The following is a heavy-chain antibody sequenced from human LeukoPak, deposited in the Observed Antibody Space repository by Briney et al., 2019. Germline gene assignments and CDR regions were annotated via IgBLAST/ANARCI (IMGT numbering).Heavy chain of an antibody. V-gene: IGHV1-2*02. Sequence: ASVKVSCKASGYTFTGYYMHWVRQAPGQGLEWMGWINPNSGGTNYAQKFQGRVTMARETSISTAYMELSRLRSDDTAVYYCARDLSPRYDFWSGYYPRGYWGQGTLVTVSS. CDR1: GYTFTGYY. CDR3: ARDLSPRYDFWSGYYPRGY. D-gene: IGHD3-3*01. J-gene: IGHJ4*02. CDR2: INPNSGGT.